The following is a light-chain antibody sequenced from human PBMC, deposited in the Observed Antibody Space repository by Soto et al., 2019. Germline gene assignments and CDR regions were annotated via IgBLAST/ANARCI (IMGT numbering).Light chain of an antibody. V-gene: IGLV6-57*03. Sequence: NFMLTQPHSVSESPGKTVTLSCTRSSGSIASNYVQWSQQRPGSAPTTVIYEDNQRPSGVPDRFSGSIDSSSNSASLTISGLKTEDEADYYCQSYDSSDSWVFGGGTKLTVL. CDR1: SGSIASNY. J-gene: IGLJ3*02. CDR3: QSYDSSDSWV. CDR2: EDN.